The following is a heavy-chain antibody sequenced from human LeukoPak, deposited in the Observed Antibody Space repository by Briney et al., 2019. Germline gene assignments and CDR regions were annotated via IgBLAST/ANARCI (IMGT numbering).Heavy chain of an antibody. J-gene: IGHJ4*02. V-gene: IGHV4-38-2*02. CDR3: ARHFRGQSGWYPNYFDY. D-gene: IGHD6-19*01. CDR2: IYHSGST. Sequence: TSETLSLTCTVSGYSISSGYYWGWIRQPPGKGLEWIGSIYHSGSTYYNPSLKSRVTISVDTSKNQFSLKLSSVTAADTAAYYCARHFRGQSGWYPNYFDYWGQGTLVTVSS. CDR1: GYSISSGYY.